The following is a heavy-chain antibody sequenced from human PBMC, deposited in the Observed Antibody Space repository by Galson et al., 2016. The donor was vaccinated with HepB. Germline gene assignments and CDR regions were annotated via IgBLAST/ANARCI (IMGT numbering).Heavy chain of an antibody. D-gene: IGHD3-10*01. V-gene: IGHV3-15*01. J-gene: IGHJ4*01. CDR1: GFTFSNAW. CDR3: TKTARLRGVPMDY. Sequence: SLRLSCAVSGFTFSNAWMSWVRQAPGKGLEWVGRIKSNPDGGTTDYAAPVKGRFIISRVDSKNTPYLQMNSLKTEDTAVYYCTKTARLRGVPMDYWGHGALVTVSS. CDR2: IKSNPDGGTT.